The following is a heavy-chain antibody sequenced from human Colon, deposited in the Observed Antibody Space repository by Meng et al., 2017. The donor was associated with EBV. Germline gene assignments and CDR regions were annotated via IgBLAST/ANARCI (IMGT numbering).Heavy chain of an antibody. V-gene: IGHV4-34*01. J-gene: IGHJ4*02. D-gene: IGHD6-19*01. CDR1: GGSFRDYY. CDR2: IDHRGNT. Sequence: QWQLQQWGAGLLKPSETLSRSCAVYGGSFRDYYWTWIRHPPGKGLEWIGEIDHRGNTKYNPSLKSRVTISTDTSKNQFSLKVKSVTAADTAVYFCARLYPPDQWLLTSDTSEYWGQGTLVTVSS. CDR3: ARLYPPDQWLLTSDTSEY.